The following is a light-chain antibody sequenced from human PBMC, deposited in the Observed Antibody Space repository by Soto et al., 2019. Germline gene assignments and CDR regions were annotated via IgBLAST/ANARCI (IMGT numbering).Light chain of an antibody. CDR1: QGISSY. V-gene: IGKV1-9*01. J-gene: IGKJ1*01. CDR3: QQLKSYPWT. CDR2: AAS. Sequence: DIQLTQSPSFLSASLGDRVTITCRASQGISSYLAWYQQKPGKAPKLLIYAASTLQSGVPSRFSGSGSGTEFTLTVSSLQPEDFATYYCQQLKSYPWTFGQGTKVEIK.